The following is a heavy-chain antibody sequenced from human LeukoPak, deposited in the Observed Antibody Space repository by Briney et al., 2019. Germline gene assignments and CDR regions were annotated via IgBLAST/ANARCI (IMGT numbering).Heavy chain of an antibody. Sequence: ASVKVSCKASGYTFTSYAMHWVRQAPGQRLEWMGWINAGNGNTKYSQKFQGRVTITRDTSASTAYMELSSLRSEDTAVYYCARGPYCSGGSCFPGLFDYWGQGTLVTVSS. CDR2: INAGNGNT. J-gene: IGHJ4*02. CDR3: ARGPYCSGGSCFPGLFDY. CDR1: GYTFTSYA. V-gene: IGHV1-3*01. D-gene: IGHD2-15*01.